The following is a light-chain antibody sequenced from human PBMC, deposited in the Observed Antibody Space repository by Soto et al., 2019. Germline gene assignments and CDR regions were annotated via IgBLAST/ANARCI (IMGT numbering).Light chain of an antibody. CDR2: AAS. V-gene: IGKV1-8*01. Sequence: AIRMTQSPSSLSGSTGYRVTITCRASQGISSYLAWYQQKPGKAPKLLIYAASTLQSGVPSRFSGSGSGTDFTLTISSLQPEDFATYYCQQSYTTWTFGQGTKVDIK. J-gene: IGKJ1*01. CDR3: QQSYTTWT. CDR1: QGISSY.